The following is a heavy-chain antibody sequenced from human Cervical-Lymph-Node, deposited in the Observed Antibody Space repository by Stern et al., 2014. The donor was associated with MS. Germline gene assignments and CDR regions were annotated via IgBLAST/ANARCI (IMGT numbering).Heavy chain of an antibody. CDR1: GASVDRGHW. J-gene: IGHJ4*02. D-gene: IGHD3-16*01. CDR3: ARGNALTPDY. V-gene: IGHV4-4*02. Sequence: QVQLVESGPGLVKPSGTLSLSCTVSGASVDRGHWWTWVRQSPVKGLEWIGNVYYGGGPNYNPSPQSRVTISVDTSKNQFSLDLTSVTAADTAVYYCARGNALTPDYWGQGTLVAVSS. CDR2: VYYGGGP.